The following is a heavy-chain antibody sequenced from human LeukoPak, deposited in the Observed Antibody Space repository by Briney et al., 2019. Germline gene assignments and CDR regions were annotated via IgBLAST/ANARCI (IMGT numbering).Heavy chain of an antibody. Sequence: PGGSLRLSCTASGFPFGDYALSWLRQAPAKGLAWVGFIRSKAYGGTTQYAASVKGRFTISRDDSKSIAYLQMNSLKTEDTAVYFCTRVRSGNDFDYWGQGTLVIVSS. CDR3: TRVRSGNDFDY. V-gene: IGHV3-49*03. CDR2: IRSKAYGGTT. CDR1: GFPFGDYA. D-gene: IGHD3-10*01. J-gene: IGHJ4*02.